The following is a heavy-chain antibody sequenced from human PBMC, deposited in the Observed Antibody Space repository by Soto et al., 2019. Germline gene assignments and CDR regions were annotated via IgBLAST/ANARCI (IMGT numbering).Heavy chain of an antibody. CDR3: AREDTRSYGSGSYLNYYYYGMDV. CDR1: GFTFSSYW. CDR2: IKQDGSEK. D-gene: IGHD3-10*01. V-gene: IGHV3-7*03. Sequence: PGGSLRLSCAASGFTFSSYWMSWVRQAPGKGLEWVANIKQDGSEKYYVDSVKGPFTISRDNAKNSLYLQMNSLRAEDTAVYYCAREDTRSYGSGSYLNYYYYGMDVWGQGTTVTVSS. J-gene: IGHJ6*02.